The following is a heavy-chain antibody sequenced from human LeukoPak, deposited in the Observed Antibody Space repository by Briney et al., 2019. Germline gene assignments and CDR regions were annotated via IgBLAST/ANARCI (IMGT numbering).Heavy chain of an antibody. D-gene: IGHD6-19*01. J-gene: IGHJ6*04. CDR1: GDTFTSYY. Sequence: ASVKVSCKASGDTFTSYYMHWVRQAPGQGLEWMGIINPSGGSTSYAQKFQGRVTMTRDTSTSTVYMELSSLRSEDTAVYYCARGGEVGIAVAGVIYYYYYYGMDVRGKGTTVTVSS. CDR3: ARGGEVGIAVAGVIYYYYYYGMDV. V-gene: IGHV1-46*01. CDR2: INPSGGST.